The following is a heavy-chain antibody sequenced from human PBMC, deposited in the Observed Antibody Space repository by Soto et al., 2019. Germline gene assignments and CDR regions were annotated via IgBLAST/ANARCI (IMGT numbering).Heavy chain of an antibody. Sequence: ASVKVSCKASGYTLTSYDINWVRQATGQGLEGMGWMNPNSGNTGYAQKFQGRVTMTRNTSISTAYVELSSLRTEDTAVYYCARGLRYDFWSGYYMYNWFDPWGQGTLVTVSS. V-gene: IGHV1-8*01. CDR1: GYTLTSYD. D-gene: IGHD3-3*01. CDR2: MNPNSGNT. J-gene: IGHJ5*02. CDR3: ARGLRYDFWSGYYMYNWFDP.